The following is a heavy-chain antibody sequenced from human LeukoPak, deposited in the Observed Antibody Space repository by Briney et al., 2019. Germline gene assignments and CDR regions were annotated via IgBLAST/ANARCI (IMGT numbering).Heavy chain of an antibody. Sequence: GASVKVSCKASGYSFTSYGFSWVRQAPGQGLEWLGWISAYDGGTNYEQKFQGRLTMTTETSTTTAYMELRSLRSGDTAVYYCARLARYHLLEASDIWGQGTMVTVSS. CDR2: ISAYDGGT. V-gene: IGHV1-18*01. J-gene: IGHJ3*02. CDR3: ARLARYHLLEASDI. D-gene: IGHD1-14*01. CDR1: GYSFTSYG.